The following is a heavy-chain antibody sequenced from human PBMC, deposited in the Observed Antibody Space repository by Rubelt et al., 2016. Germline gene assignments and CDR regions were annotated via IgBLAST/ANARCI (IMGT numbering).Heavy chain of an antibody. D-gene: IGHD2-2*01. CDR3: ATQGYCSSTSCYGAY. CDR1: GFTFSSYW. CDR2: ISTDGRST. Sequence: EVQLVESGGGLVQPGGSLRLSCAASGFTFSSYWMSWVRQAPGKGLVWISRISTDGRSTSYADSVKGRFTISRGNAKNTLYLQMNSLRDEDTAVYYCATQGYCSSTSCYGAYWGQGTLVTVSS. J-gene: IGHJ4*02. V-gene: IGHV3-74*02.